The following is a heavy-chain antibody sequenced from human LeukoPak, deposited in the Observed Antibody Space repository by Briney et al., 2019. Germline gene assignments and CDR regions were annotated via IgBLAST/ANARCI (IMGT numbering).Heavy chain of an antibody. J-gene: IGHJ4*02. CDR3: ARDLIYYYDSSGFDY. CDR2: INPNSGGT. V-gene: IGHV1-2*02. CDR1: GYTFTGYY. D-gene: IGHD3-22*01. Sequence: ASVKVSCKASGYTFTGYYMHWVRQAPGQGLEWMGWINPNSGGTNYAQKFQGRVTMTRDTSISTAYMELSRLRSDDTAVCYCARDLIYYYDSSGFDYWGQGTLVTVSS.